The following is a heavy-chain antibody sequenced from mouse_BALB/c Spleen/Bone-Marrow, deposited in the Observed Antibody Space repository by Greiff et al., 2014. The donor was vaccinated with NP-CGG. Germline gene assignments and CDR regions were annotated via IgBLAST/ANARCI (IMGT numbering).Heavy chain of an antibody. V-gene: IGHV1S22*01. CDR1: GYTFTSYW. J-gene: IGHJ3*01. D-gene: IGHD2-2*01. CDR2: IYPGSGST. CDR3: TRGGVYYAYDGAWFAY. Sequence: LQQSGPLLVRPGASVKISCKASGYTFTSYWMHWVKQRPGQGLEWIGNIYPGSGSTNYDEKFKSKATLTVDTSSSTAYMQLSSLTSEDSAVYYCTRGGVYYAYDGAWFAYWGQGTLVTVSA.